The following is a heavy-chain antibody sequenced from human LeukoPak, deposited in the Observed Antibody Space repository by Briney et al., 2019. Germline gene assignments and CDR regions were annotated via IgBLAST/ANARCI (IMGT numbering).Heavy chain of an antibody. CDR2: MNSNSGNT. D-gene: IGHD4-17*01. V-gene: IGHV1-8*01. J-gene: IGHJ4*02. CDR3: ARDPHYGDYFLDY. Sequence: ASVKVSCKASGYTFTSYDINWVRQATGQGLEWMGWMNSNSGNTGYAQKFQGRVTMTRNTSISTAYMELSSLRSEDTAVYYCARDPHYGDYFLDYWGQGTLVTVSS. CDR1: GYTFTSYD.